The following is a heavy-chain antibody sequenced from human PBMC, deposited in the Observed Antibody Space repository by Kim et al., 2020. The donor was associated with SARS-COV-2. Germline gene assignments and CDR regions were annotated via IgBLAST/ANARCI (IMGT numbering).Heavy chain of an antibody. J-gene: IGHJ4*02. V-gene: IGHV1-46*01. D-gene: IGHD4-17*01. CDR3: ARGPPVSTYFDY. Sequence: NHAQKVQRRVTVNRDTSTSTVYMELRSLRSEDRAVYYCARGPPVSTYFDYWGQGTLVTVSS.